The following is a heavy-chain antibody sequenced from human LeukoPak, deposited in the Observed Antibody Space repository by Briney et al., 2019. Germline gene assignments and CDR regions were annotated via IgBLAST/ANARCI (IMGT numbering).Heavy chain of an antibody. CDR1: GGSISSGGYY. J-gene: IGHJ4*02. CDR3: ARGPTEVVGATTLFDY. Sequence: SETLSLTCTVSGGSISSGGYYWSWIRQPPGKGLEWIGYIYHGGSTYYNPSLKSRVTISVDRSKNQFSLKLSSVTAADTAVYYCARGPTEVVGATTLFDYWGQGTLVTVSS. D-gene: IGHD1-26*01. CDR2: IYHGGST. V-gene: IGHV4-30-2*01.